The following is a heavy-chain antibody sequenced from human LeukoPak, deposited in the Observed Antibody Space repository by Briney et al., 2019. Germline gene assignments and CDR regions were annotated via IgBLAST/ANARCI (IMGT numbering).Heavy chain of an antibody. D-gene: IGHD2-2*01. J-gene: IGHJ4*02. CDR3: ARVCRSTSCYGSDY. CDR2: IYTSGST. CDR1: GGSISSYY. Sequence: SETLSLTCTVSGGSISSYYWSWIRQPAGKGLERIGRIYTSGSTNYNPSLKSRVTMSVDTSKNQFSLKLSSVTAADTAVYYCARVCRSTSCYGSDYWGQGTLVTVSS. V-gene: IGHV4-4*07.